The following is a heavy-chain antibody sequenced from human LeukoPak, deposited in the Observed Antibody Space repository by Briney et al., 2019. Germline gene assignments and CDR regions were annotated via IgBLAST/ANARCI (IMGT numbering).Heavy chain of an antibody. CDR1: GFIFRSYW. J-gene: IGHJ6*03. V-gene: IGHV3-7*01. Sequence: GGSLRLSCEGSGFIFRSYWMTWVRQAPGKGLEWVANINQDGSEKYYVDSVKGRLTISRDNAKKSLYLQMNSLRAVDTAVYYCARASTGYYMDVWGKGTTVTVS. D-gene: IGHD6-13*01. CDR2: INQDGSEK. CDR3: ARASTGYYMDV.